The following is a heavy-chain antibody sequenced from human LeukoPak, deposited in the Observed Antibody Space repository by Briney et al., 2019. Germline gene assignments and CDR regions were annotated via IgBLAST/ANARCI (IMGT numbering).Heavy chain of an antibody. V-gene: IGHV1-69*05. CDR3: ARGYYYGSETHWHTNWFDP. D-gene: IGHD3-10*01. J-gene: IGHJ5*02. CDR2: IIPMFGTA. CDR1: GGTFSNYV. Sequence: SVKVSCKASGGTFSNYVISWVRQAPGQGLEWMGGIIPMFGTANYAQKFQGRVTITTDESTSTGYMEMSSLRSEDTAVYYCARGYYYGSETHWHTNWFDPWGQGTPVTVSS.